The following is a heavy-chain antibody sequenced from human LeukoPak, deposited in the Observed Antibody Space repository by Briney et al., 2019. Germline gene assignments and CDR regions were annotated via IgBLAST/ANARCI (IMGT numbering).Heavy chain of an antibody. CDR2: LHYSGKT. Sequence: SETLSLTRTVSGGSISSYYWSWVREPPGKGLEWSGYLHYSGKTNYIDSLETRVTISVDTSKNQFSLKLSSVTAADTAVYYCARAPLIYDFWSGYTQNPPDAFDIWGHGTMVTVSS. CDR3: ARAPLIYDFWSGYTQNPPDAFDI. D-gene: IGHD3-3*01. V-gene: IGHV4-59*01. J-gene: IGHJ3*02. CDR1: GGSISSYY.